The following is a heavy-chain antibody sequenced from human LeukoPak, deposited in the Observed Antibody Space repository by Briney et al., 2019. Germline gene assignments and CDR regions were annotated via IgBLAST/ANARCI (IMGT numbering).Heavy chain of an antibody. J-gene: IGHJ4*02. CDR1: GFTFSSYE. Sequence: PGGSLRLSCAASGFTFSSYEVNWVRQAPGKGLEWVSYISSSGSTIYYADSVKGRFTISRDNAKNSLYLQMNSLRAEDTAVYYCARGHTAVTRHFDFWGQGTLVTVSS. CDR3: ARGHTAVTRHFDF. V-gene: IGHV3-48*03. CDR2: ISSSGSTI. D-gene: IGHD4-17*01.